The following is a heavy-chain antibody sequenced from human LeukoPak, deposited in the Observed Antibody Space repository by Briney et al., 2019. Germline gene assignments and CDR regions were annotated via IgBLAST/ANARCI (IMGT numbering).Heavy chain of an antibody. CDR2: IYYSGST. J-gene: IGHJ4*02. CDR3: ARERTERTMVRGVIITGIDY. CDR1: SGSISSGGYY. Sequence: SETLSLTCTVSSGSISSGGYYWSWIRQHPGKDLEWIGYIYYSGSTYYNPSLKSRVTISVDTSKNQFSLKLSSVTAADTAVYYCARERTERTMVRGVIITGIDYWGQGTLVTVSS. V-gene: IGHV4-31*03. D-gene: IGHD3-10*01.